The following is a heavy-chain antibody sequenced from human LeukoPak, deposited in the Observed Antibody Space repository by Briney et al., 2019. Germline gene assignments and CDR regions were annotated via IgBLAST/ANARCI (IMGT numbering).Heavy chain of an antibody. CDR2: IYTSGST. J-gene: IGHJ6*03. Sequence: PSETLSLTCTVSGGSISSYYWSWIRQPAGKGLEWIGRIYTSGSTNYNPSLKSRVTISVDTSKNQFSLKLSSVTAADTAVYYCARATKLTSWCRLTKNYFYYMDVCGKGTSVTVSS. CDR3: ARATKLTSWCRLTKNYFYYMDV. V-gene: IGHV4-4*07. CDR1: GGSISSYY. D-gene: IGHD6-13*01.